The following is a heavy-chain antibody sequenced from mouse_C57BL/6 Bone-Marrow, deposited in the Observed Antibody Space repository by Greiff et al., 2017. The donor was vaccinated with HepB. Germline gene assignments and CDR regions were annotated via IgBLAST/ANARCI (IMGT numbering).Heavy chain of an antibody. J-gene: IGHJ3*01. V-gene: IGHV1-72*01. Sequence: QVQLQQPGAELVKPGASVKLSCKASGYTFTSYWMHWVKQRPGRGLEWIGRIDPNSGGTKYNEKFKSKATLTVDKPTSTAYMQLSSLTSEDSAVYDCARSEFITTVVEAFAYWGQGTLVTVSA. CDR2: IDPNSGGT. D-gene: IGHD1-1*01. CDR3: ARSEFITTVVEAFAY. CDR1: GYTFTSYW.